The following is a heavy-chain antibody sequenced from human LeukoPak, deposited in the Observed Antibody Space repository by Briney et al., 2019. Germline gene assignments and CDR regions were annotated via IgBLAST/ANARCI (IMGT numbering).Heavy chain of an antibody. D-gene: IGHD3-3*01. CDR3: ARVLTIFGVVTPYFDY. Sequence: SETLSLTCTVSAGSVSSGSDYWSWIRQPPGKGLEWIRFIHYSGSTTYSPSLKSRVSISVDTSKNQFSLKLSSVAAADTAIYYRARVLTIFGVVTPYFDYWGQGTLVTVSS. V-gene: IGHV4-61*01. J-gene: IGHJ4*02. CDR2: IHYSGST. CDR1: AGSVSSGSDY.